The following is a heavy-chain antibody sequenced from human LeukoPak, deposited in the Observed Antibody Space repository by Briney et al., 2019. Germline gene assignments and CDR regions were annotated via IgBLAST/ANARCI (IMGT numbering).Heavy chain of an antibody. J-gene: IGHJ4*02. V-gene: IGHV3-30*02. CDR2: IRYDGSNK. Sequence: GGSLRLSCAASGFTFSSYGMHWVRQAPGKGLERVAFIRYDGSNKYYADSVKGRFTISRDNSKNTLYLQMNSLRAEDTAVYYCATLGYCSSTSCYTDYWGQGTLVTVSS. CDR1: GFTFSSYG. CDR3: ATLGYCSSTSCYTDY. D-gene: IGHD2-2*02.